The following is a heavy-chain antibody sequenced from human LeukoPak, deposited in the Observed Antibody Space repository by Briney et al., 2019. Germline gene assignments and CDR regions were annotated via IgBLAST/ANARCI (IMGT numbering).Heavy chain of an antibody. V-gene: IGHV3-53*01. CDR1: GFTVSSNY. CDR3: ARDRPPGDITLLNYYDSPDFDY. Sequence: GGSLRLSCAASGFTVSSNYMSWVRQAPGKGLEWVSVIYSGGSTYYSDSVMGRCTISRDNSKNTLYLQMNSLRAEDTAVYYCARDRPPGDITLLNYYDSPDFDYWGQGTLVTVSS. CDR2: IYSGGST. D-gene: IGHD3-22*01. J-gene: IGHJ4*02.